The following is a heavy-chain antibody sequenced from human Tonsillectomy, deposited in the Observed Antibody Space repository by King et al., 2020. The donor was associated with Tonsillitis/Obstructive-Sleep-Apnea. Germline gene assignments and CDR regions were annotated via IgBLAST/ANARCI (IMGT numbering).Heavy chain of an antibody. V-gene: IGHV2-70*11. D-gene: IGHD3-3*02. CDR2: IDWDDDK. J-gene: IGHJ6*03. CDR3: ARISPDATAVSNYYYMDV. CDR1: GFSLSTGGMC. Sequence: VTLKESGPALVKPPQTLTLTCTFSGFSLSTGGMCVSWIRQPPGKALEWLARIDWDDDKYYSTSLKTRITISKDTSKNQVVLTMTNMNPVDTATSYCARISPDATAVSNYYYMDVWGKGTTVTVSS.